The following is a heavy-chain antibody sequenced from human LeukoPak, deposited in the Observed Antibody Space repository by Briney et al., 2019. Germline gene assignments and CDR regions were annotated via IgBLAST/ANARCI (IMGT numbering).Heavy chain of an antibody. CDR1: GGSISSYY. CDR2: IYYSGST. D-gene: IGHD6-19*01. CDR3: ARHEYSSGWFDY. V-gene: IGHV4-59*08. J-gene: IGHJ4*02. Sequence: PSETLSLTCTVSGGSISSYYWSWIRQPPGEGLEWIGYIYYSGSTNYNPSLKSRVTISVDTSKNQFSLKLSSVTAADTAVYYCARHEYSSGWFDYWGQGTLVTVSS.